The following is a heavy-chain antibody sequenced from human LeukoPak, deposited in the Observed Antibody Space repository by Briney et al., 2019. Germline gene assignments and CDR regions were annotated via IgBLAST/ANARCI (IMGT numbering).Heavy chain of an antibody. J-gene: IGHJ4*02. CDR3: ATSAHIEVGTAPPPDY. D-gene: IGHD2-21*02. Sequence: GGSLRLSCVASGFTFSNYAMSWVRQAPGMGLEWVSALSGSGTKTYYADSMKGRFTISRDNSETTLYLQVNSLRAEDTAVYYCATSAHIEVGTAPPPDYWGQGTLVTVTS. V-gene: IGHV3-23*01. CDR1: GFTFSNYA. CDR2: LSGSGTKT.